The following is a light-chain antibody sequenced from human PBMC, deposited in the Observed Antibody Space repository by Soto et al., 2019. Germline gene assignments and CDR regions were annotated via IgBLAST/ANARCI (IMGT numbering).Light chain of an antibody. V-gene: IGKV3-11*01. CDR3: QQRSNWGYT. Sequence: EIVLTQSPATLSLSPGERATLSCRASQSVSSYLAWYQQKPGQAPRLLIYDAPNRATGIPARFSGSGSGTDFTLTISSLEPEDFAVYYCQQRSNWGYTFGQGTKLEIK. J-gene: IGKJ2*01. CDR1: QSVSSY. CDR2: DAP.